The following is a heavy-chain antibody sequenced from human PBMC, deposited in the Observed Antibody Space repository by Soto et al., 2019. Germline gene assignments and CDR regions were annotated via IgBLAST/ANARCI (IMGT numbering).Heavy chain of an antibody. Sequence: SPTLPLTCAISGDSVATDSAARNSISVCQTKNLEWLARTYYRSRWYNDYAVSVRSRITVNPGTSKNQFSLQLTSVTPEDTAVYYCAGTTSHQWYYMDVRGKGISVTVS. J-gene: IGHJ6*03. CDR2: TYYRSRWYN. V-gene: IGHV6-1*01. D-gene: IGHD1-7*01. CDR3: AGTTSHQWYYMDV. CDR1: GDSVATDSAA.